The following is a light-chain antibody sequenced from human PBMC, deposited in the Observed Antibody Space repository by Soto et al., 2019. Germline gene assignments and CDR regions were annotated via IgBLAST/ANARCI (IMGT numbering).Light chain of an antibody. CDR1: QSISSW. CDR3: QQYNSFWT. CDR2: KAS. J-gene: IGKJ1*01. Sequence: DIQMTQSPSTLSASVGDRVTITCRASQSISSWLAWYQQKPGKAPKLLIYKASSLGSEVPSRFSGSGYGTEFTLTISILQTDDGATYYCQQYNSFWTFGRGTKVEIK. V-gene: IGKV1-5*03.